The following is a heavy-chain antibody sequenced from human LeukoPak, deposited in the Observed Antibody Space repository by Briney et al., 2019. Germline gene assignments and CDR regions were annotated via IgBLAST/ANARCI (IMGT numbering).Heavy chain of an antibody. CDR2: IYYSGST. V-gene: IGHV4-39*01. D-gene: IGHD1-26*01. CDR3: ARHEGAFLGTDDAFDI. J-gene: IGHJ3*02. Sequence: SETLSLTCTVSGGSITSSSYYWGWIRQPPGKGLEWIGSIYYSGSTYYNPSLKSRVTISVDTSKNQFSLKLSSVTAADTAVYYCARHEGAFLGTDDAFDIWGQGTMVTVSS. CDR1: GGSITSSSYY.